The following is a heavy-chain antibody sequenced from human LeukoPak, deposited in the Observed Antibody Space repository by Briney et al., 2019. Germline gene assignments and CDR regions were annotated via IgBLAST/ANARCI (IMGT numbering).Heavy chain of an antibody. J-gene: IGHJ5*02. Sequence: PSQTLSLTCAVSGGSISSGGYSWSWIRQPPGKGLEWIGYIYHSGSTYYNPSLKSRVTISVDRSKNQFSLKLSSVTAADTAVYYCARVHDGNSFIWFDPWGQGTLVTVSS. V-gene: IGHV4-30-2*01. D-gene: IGHD4-23*01. CDR1: GGSISSGGYS. CDR3: ARVHDGNSFIWFDP. CDR2: IYHSGST.